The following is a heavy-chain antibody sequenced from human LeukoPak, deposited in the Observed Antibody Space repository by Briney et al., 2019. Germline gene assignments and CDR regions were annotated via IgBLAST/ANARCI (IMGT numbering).Heavy chain of an antibody. J-gene: IGHJ4*02. CDR1: GFTFSSYK. CDR3: ARVQSGLLPGY. D-gene: IGHD2-15*01. Sequence: GGSLRLSCAVSGFTFSSYKMNWVSQAPGKGLEWVSSISSSSSYIYYADSVKGRFTISRYNAKNSLYLQMNSLRVEDTAVYYCARVQSGLLPGYWGQGTLVTVSP. V-gene: IGHV3-21*01. CDR2: ISSSSSYI.